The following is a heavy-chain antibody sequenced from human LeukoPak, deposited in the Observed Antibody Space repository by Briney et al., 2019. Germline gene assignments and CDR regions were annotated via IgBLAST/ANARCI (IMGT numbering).Heavy chain of an antibody. CDR1: GGSISSGSYY. Sequence: PSETLSLTCTVSGGSISSGSYYWSWIRQPAGKGLEWIGRIYTSGSTNYNPSLKSRVTISVDTSKNQFSLKLSSVTAADTAVYYCARSKGSYSGSYLDFDYWGQGTLVTVSS. J-gene: IGHJ4*02. CDR2: IYTSGST. D-gene: IGHD1-26*01. CDR3: ARSKGSYSGSYLDFDY. V-gene: IGHV4-61*02.